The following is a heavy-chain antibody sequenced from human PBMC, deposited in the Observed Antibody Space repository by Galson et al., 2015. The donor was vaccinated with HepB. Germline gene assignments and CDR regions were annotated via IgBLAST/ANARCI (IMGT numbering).Heavy chain of an antibody. CDR1: GGSISSSSYY. CDR2: IYYSGST. D-gene: IGHD3-16*02. V-gene: IGHV4-39*07. J-gene: IGHJ3*02. CDR3: ARPQRLGELSFVHLDAFDI. Sequence: ETLSLTCTVSGGSISSSSYYWGWIRQPPGKGLEWIGSIYYSGSTYYNPSLKSRVTISVDTSKNQFSLKLSSVTAADTAVYYCARPQRLGELSFVHLDAFDIWGQGTMVTVSS.